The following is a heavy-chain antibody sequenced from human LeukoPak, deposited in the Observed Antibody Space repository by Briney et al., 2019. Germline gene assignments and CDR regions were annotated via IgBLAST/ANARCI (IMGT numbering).Heavy chain of an antibody. Sequence: GGSLRLSCAASGFTFSNAWMSWVRQAPGKGLEWVRRIKSKTDGGTTDYAAPVKGRFTISRDDSKNTLYLQMNSLKTEDTAVYYCTTAWGQGAFDIWGQGTMVTVSS. V-gene: IGHV3-15*01. J-gene: IGHJ3*02. CDR2: IKSKTDGGTT. CDR1: GFTFSNAW. D-gene: IGHD3-16*01. CDR3: TTAWGQGAFDI.